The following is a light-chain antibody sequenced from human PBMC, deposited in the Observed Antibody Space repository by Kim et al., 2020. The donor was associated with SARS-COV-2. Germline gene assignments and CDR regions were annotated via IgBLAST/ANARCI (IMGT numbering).Light chain of an antibody. Sequence: QSVLTQPPSVSGAAGQRVTISCTGSSSNIGAGYDVHWYQQLPGTVPKLLIYSYTNRPSGVPDRFSGSKSGTSASLAITGLQAEDEADYYCQSYDNTLSGSYVFGGGTKVTVL. CDR1: SSNIGAGYD. J-gene: IGLJ1*01. CDR3: QSYDNTLSGSYV. V-gene: IGLV1-40*01. CDR2: SYT.